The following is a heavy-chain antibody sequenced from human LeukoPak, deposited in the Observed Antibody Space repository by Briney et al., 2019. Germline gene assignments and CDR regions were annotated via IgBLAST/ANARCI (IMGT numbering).Heavy chain of an antibody. D-gene: IGHD5-18*01. CDR3: GTDGYSYAYPNDY. V-gene: IGHV1-18*01. CDR1: GYTITSYG. CDR2: ISAYNGNR. Sequence: GASVTVSCTASGYTITSYGFSWVRKAPAPGNEWMGLISAYNGNRNYAQHVQRRVTTSADTSTSKAYMELRRLRSDDTAVYYWGTDGYSYAYPNDYWGQGTLVTVSS. J-gene: IGHJ4*02.